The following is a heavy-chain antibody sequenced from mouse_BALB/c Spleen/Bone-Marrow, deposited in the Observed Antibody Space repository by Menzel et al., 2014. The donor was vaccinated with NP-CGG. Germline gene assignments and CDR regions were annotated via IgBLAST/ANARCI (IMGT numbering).Heavy chain of an antibody. D-gene: IGHD1-1*01. V-gene: IGHV2-9*02. Sequence: QVHVKQSGPGLVAPSQRLSITCTVSGFSLTSYGVHWVRQPPGKGLEWLGLIWAGGSTNYNSALMSRLSISNDNSKSQVFLKMNSLQTDDTAMYYCARKDYGSRGGYFDVWGAGTTVTVSS. J-gene: IGHJ1*01. CDR1: GFSLTSYG. CDR3: ARKDYGSRGGYFDV. CDR2: IWAGGST.